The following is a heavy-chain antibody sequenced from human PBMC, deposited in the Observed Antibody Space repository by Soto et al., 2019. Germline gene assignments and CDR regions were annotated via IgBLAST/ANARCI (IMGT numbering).Heavy chain of an antibody. D-gene: IGHD1-26*01. CDR1: GFTFSSYG. CDR2: ISYDGSNT. J-gene: IGHJ4*02. Sequence: QVQLVESGGGVVQPGRSLRLSCVASGFTFSSYGMHWVRQAPGKGLEWVAIISYDGSNTYYADSVKGRFTISRDNSKNTLYLTMNSLRAEDTSVDYCAKEGGLSGSYYISSSYYFDYWGQGTLVTVSS. CDR3: AKEGGLSGSYYISSSYYFDY. V-gene: IGHV3-30*18.